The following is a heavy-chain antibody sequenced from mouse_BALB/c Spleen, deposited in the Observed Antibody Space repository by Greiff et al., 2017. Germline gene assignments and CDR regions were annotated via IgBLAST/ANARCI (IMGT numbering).Heavy chain of an antibody. Sequence: QVQLKQSGPDLVAPSQSLSITCTVSGFSLTSYGVHWVRQPPGKGLEWLVVIWSDGSTTYNSALKSRLSISKDNSKSQVFLKMNSLQTDDTAMYYCARQYYDYVWYFDVWGEGTTVTVSS. CDR3: ARQYYDYVWYFDV. CDR2: IWSDGST. CDR1: GFSLTSYG. J-gene: IGHJ1*01. D-gene: IGHD1-2*01. V-gene: IGHV2-6-2*01.